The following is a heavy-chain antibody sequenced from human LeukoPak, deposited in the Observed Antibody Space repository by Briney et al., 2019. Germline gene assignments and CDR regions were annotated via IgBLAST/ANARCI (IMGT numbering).Heavy chain of an antibody. CDR1: GGSFSGYY. V-gene: IGHV4-34*01. J-gene: IGHJ6*03. Sequence: SETLSLTCAVYGGSFSGYYWSWIRQPPGKGLEWIGEISHSGSTNYNPSLKSRVTISVDMSKNQFSLKLSSVTAADTAVYYCARSNSGSYTNYYYYYMDVWGKGTTVTISS. CDR2: ISHSGST. CDR3: ARSNSGSYTNYYYYYMDV. D-gene: IGHD1-26*01.